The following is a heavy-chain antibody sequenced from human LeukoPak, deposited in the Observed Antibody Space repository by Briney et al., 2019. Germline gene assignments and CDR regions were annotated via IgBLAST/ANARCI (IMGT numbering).Heavy chain of an antibody. J-gene: IGHJ4*02. Sequence: GSLRLSCAASGFTFSSYGMHWVRQAPGKGLEWVAVISYDGSNKYYADSVKGRFTISRDNSKNTLYLQMNSLRAEDTAVYYCAKEQDTAMVPHFDYWGQGTLVTVSS. CDR3: AKEQDTAMVPHFDY. CDR1: GFTFSSYG. D-gene: IGHD5-18*01. V-gene: IGHV3-30*18. CDR2: ISYDGSNK.